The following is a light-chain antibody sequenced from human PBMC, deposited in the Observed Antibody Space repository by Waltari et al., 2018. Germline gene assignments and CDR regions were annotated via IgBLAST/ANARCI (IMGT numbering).Light chain of an antibody. J-gene: IGKJ1*01. CDR1: QSVSRA. CDR3: QHYVRLPAT. V-gene: IGKV3-20*01. Sequence: EIVLTQSPGSLSSSPGERVPLSFRASQSVSRALAWYQQKPGQAPRLLIFGASNRATGIPDRFSGSGSETDFSLTISRLEPEDFAVYYCQHYVRLPATFGRGTKVEIK. CDR2: GAS.